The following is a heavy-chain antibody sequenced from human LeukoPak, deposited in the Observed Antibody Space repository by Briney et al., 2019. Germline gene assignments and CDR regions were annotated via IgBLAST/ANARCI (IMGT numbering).Heavy chain of an antibody. CDR1: GYTFTSYG. D-gene: IGHD2-21*02. J-gene: IGHJ4*02. CDR2: ISAYNGNT. CDR3: ASQPALIYCGGDCYSN. V-gene: IGHV1-18*01. Sequence: GASVKVSCNASGYTFTSYGISWVRQAPGQGLEWMGWISAYNGNTNAPKKHRGRFTMTTDTSTSTAYMELRSRRSGDTAVYYCASQPALIYCGGDCYSNWGQGTLVTVSS.